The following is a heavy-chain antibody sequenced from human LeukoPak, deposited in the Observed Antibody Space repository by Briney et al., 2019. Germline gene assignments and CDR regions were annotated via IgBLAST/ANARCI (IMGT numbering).Heavy chain of an antibody. CDR2: ISSSSSYI. CDR1: GFTFSSYS. J-gene: IGHJ4*02. V-gene: IGHV3-21*01. D-gene: IGHD1-26*01. CDR3: ARGKRGSYLKGYYFDY. Sequence: PGGSLRLSCAASGFTFSSYSMNWVRQAPGKGLEWVSSISSSSSYIYYADSVKGRFTISRDNAKNSLYLQMNSLRAEDTAVYYCARGKRGSYLKGYYFDYWGQGTLVTVSS.